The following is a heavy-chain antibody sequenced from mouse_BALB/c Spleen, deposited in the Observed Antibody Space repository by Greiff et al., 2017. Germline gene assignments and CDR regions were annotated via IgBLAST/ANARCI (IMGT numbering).Heavy chain of an antibody. V-gene: IGHV14-1*02. J-gene: IGHJ4*01. D-gene: IGHD2-1*01. CDR1: GFNIKDYY. CDR3: ARSYGNYGYAMDY. CDR2: IDPENGNT. Sequence: VQLQQSGAELVKPGASVKLSCTASGFNIKDYYMHWVKQRPEQGLEWIGWIDPENGNTIYDPKFQGKASITADTSSNTAYLQLSSLTSEDTAVYYCARSYGNYGYAMDYWGQGTSVTVSS.